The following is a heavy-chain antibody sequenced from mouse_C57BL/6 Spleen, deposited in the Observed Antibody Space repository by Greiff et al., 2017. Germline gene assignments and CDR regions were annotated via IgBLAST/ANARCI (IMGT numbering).Heavy chain of an antibody. CDR3: AREYYWVSAWFAY. D-gene: IGHD1-1*01. J-gene: IGHJ3*01. V-gene: IGHV1-82*01. CDR2: IYPGDGDT. Sequence: QVQLQQSGPELVKPGASVKISCKASGYAFSSSWMNWVKQRPGKGLEWIGRIYPGDGDTNYNGKFKGKATLTADKSSSTAYMQLSSLTSEDSAVYFCAREYYWVSAWFAYWGQGTLVTVSA. CDR1: GYAFSSSW.